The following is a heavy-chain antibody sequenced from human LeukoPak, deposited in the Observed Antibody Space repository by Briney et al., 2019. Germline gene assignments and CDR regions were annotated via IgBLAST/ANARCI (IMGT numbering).Heavy chain of an antibody. D-gene: IGHD2-2*02. CDR2: INQSGST. CDR3: ARIGPSNLNCSSTSCYNNWFDP. J-gene: IGHJ5*02. CDR1: GGSFSGYY. V-gene: IGHV4-34*01. Sequence: PSETLSLTCAVYGGSFSGYYWSWIRQPPGKGLEWIGEINQSGSTNYNPSLKSRVTISVDTSKNQFSLKLSSVTAADTAVYYCARIGPSNLNCSSTSCYNNWFDPWGRGTLVTVSS.